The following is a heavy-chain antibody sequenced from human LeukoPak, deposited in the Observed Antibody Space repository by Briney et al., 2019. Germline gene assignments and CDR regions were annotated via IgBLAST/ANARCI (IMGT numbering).Heavy chain of an antibody. D-gene: IGHD3-10*01. Sequence: SETLSLTCTVSGGSISSYYWSWIRQPPGKGLEWIGYIYYSGSTNYNPSLKSRVTISVDTSKNQFSLRLSSVTAADTAVYYCARHLTISGSYPFDSWGQGTLVTVSS. CDR3: ARHLTISGSYPFDS. CDR1: GGSISSYY. CDR2: IYYSGST. J-gene: IGHJ4*02. V-gene: IGHV4-59*08.